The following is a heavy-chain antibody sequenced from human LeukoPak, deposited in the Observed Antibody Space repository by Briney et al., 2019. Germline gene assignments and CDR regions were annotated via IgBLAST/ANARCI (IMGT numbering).Heavy chain of an antibody. CDR3: AKGPVPHYYYYMDV. Sequence: GGSLRLSCAASGFTFSSFAMSWVRQAPGKGLEWVSTISSSDDSTYYADSVKGRFTISRDNSKNALYLQMNSLRAEDTAVYYCAKGPVPHYYYYMDVWGKGTTVTVSS. CDR2: ISSSDDST. J-gene: IGHJ6*03. D-gene: IGHD1-14*01. V-gene: IGHV3-23*01. CDR1: GFTFSSFA.